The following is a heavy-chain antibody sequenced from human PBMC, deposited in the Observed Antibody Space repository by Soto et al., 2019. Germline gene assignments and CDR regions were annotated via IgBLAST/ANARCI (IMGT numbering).Heavy chain of an antibody. CDR1: GFTFSSYW. Sequence: EVQLVESGGGLVQPGGSLRLSCAASGFTFSSYWMSWVRQAPGKGLGWVANIKQDGSEKYYVDSVKGRFTISRDNAKNSLYLQMNSLRAEDTAVYYCARGRGCSTGCHNFDYWGQGTLVTVSS. CDR3: ARGRGCSTGCHNFDY. D-gene: IGHD2-2*01. CDR2: IKQDGSEK. J-gene: IGHJ4*02. V-gene: IGHV3-7*01.